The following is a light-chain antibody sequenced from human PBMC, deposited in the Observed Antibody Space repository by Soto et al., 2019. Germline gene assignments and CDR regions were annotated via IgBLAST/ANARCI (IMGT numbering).Light chain of an antibody. CDR3: QQYDNLPRGFT. V-gene: IGKV3-20*01. J-gene: IGKJ3*01. CDR2: GAS. Sequence: EIVLTQSPGSLSLSPGERATLSCRASQSVSNNYLAWYQQKPGQAPRLLIYGASSRATGIPERFSGSGTGTDFTLTISRLEPEDFATYYCQQYDNLPRGFTFGPGTKVDIK. CDR1: QSVSNNY.